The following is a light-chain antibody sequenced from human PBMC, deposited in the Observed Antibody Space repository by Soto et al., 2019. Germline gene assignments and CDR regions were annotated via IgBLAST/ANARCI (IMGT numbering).Light chain of an antibody. CDR1: ESVSSV. J-gene: IGKJ1*01. CDR2: GAS. Sequence: EIVMTQSPATLSLSAGERATLSCRASESVSSVLAWYQQKPGQAPRLLIYGASTRATGVPTRFSGSGSGTEYTLTISSLQSEDFAVYYCQQYNNWPPWTFGQGAKVDIK. V-gene: IGKV3-15*01. CDR3: QQYNNWPPWT.